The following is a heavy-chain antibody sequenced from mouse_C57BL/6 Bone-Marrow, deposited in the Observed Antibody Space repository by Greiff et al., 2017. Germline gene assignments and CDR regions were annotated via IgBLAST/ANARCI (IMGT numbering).Heavy chain of an antibody. D-gene: IGHD2-5*01. J-gene: IGHJ4*01. CDR2: INPNNGGT. Sequence: EVQLQQSGPELVKPGASVKISCKASGYTFTDYYMNWVKQSNGKSLEWIGDINPNNGGTSYNQKFKGKATLTVDKSSSTAYMERRSLTSEDSAVYYCARNAYYSNSYYAMDYWGQGTSVTVSS. V-gene: IGHV1-26*01. CDR1: GYTFTDYY. CDR3: ARNAYYSNSYYAMDY.